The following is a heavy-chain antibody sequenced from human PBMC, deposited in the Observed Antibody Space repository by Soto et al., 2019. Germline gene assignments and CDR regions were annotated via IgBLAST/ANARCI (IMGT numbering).Heavy chain of an antibody. CDR3: ARDLNSGDGYLYYFDY. J-gene: IGHJ4*02. CDR2: ISSSSSYI. D-gene: IGHD5-12*01. CDR1: GFTFSSYS. Sequence: GGSLRLSCAASGFTFSSYSMNWVRQAPGKGLEWVSSISSSSSYIYYADSVKGRFTISRDNAKNSLYLQMNSLRAEDTAVYYCARDLNSGDGYLYYFDYWGQGTLVTVSS. V-gene: IGHV3-21*01.